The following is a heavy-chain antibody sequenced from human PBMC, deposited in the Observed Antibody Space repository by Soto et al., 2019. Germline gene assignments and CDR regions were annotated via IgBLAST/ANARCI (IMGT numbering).Heavy chain of an antibody. CDR3: AKGFSSGWYVDS. J-gene: IGHJ4*02. V-gene: IGHV4-61*08. CDR2: ILSGGRT. D-gene: IGHD6-19*01. Sequence: QVQLQESGPGLVKPSGTLSLTCSVSGGSVSSDAYYWSWIRQPPGKTLEWIGFILSGGRTSTNPSVRSRLSISVDTSRNQFSLRLTSVTASDTGVYFCAKGFSSGWYVDSWGRGTLVTVSS. CDR1: GGSVSSDAYY.